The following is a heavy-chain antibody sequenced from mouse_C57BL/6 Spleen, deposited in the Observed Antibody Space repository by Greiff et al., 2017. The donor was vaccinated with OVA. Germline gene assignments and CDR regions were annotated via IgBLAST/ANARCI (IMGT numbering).Heavy chain of an antibody. V-gene: IGHV1-50*01. CDR1: GYTFTSYW. CDR3: ARDSSGLY. D-gene: IGHD3-2*02. J-gene: IGHJ2*01. CDR2: IDPSDSYT. Sequence: VQLQQPGAELVKPGASVKLSCKASGYTFTSYWMQWVKQRPGPGLEWIGEIDPSDSYTNYNQKVKGKATLTVDTSSSTAYMQLSSLTSEDSAVYYCARDSSGLYWGQGTTLTVSS.